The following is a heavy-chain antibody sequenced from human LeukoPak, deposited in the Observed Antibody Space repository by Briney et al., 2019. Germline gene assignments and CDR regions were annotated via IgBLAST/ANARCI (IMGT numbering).Heavy chain of an antibody. CDR1: GFTFSSYA. D-gene: IGHD3-22*01. CDR2: ISGSGGST. CDR3: AKDFPLYYYDSSGYYPDDY. Sequence: SGGSLRLSCAASGFTFSSYAVSWVRQAPGKGLEWVSAISGSGGSTYYADSVKGRFTISRDNSKNTLYLQMNSLRAEDTAVYYCAKDFPLYYYDSSGYYPDDYWGQGTLVTVSS. J-gene: IGHJ4*02. V-gene: IGHV3-23*01.